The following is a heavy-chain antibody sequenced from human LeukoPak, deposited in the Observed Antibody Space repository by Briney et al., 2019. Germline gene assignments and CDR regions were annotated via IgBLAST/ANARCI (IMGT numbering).Heavy chain of an antibody. V-gene: IGHV4-30-2*01. J-gene: IGHJ4*02. Sequence: PSQTLSLTCTVSGGSISSDTSPYNWIRQPPGKGLEWIGYIFHTGNTYYSPSLKSRVTIAIDMSKNQFSLKLSSVTAADTAVYYCARGYSDYPYYFDNWGQGTLVTVSS. D-gene: IGHD5-12*01. CDR2: IFHTGNT. CDR1: GGSISSDTSP. CDR3: ARGYSDYPYYFDN.